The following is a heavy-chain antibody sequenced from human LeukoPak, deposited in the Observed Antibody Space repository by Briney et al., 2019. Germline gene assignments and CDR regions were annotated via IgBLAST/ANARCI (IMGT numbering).Heavy chain of an antibody. Sequence: GRSLRLSCAASGFTFSSYAMHWVRQAPGKGLEGVAVISYDGSNKYYADSVKGRFTISRDNSKNTLYLQMDSLRAEDTAFYYCARVGCSSTSCTRPFDYWGQGTLVTVSS. V-gene: IGHV3-30*04. J-gene: IGHJ4*02. CDR1: GFTFSSYA. CDR3: ARVGCSSTSCTRPFDY. D-gene: IGHD2-2*01. CDR2: ISYDGSNK.